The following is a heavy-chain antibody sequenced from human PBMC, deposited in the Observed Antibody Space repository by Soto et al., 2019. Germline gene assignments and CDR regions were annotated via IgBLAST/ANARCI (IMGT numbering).Heavy chain of an antibody. Sequence: EVQLVESGGGLVQPGGSLRLSCAASGFTFSSYWMHWVRQAPGKGLVWVSRINSEGSGTTYGDSVRGRFTISRDNAKNTLFLEMNSLRVDDTAIYYYARANTLLSGWPFDSWGQGTLVTVSS. V-gene: IGHV3-74*01. CDR1: GFTFSSYW. J-gene: IGHJ4*02. CDR2: INSEGSGT. D-gene: IGHD6-19*01. CDR3: ARANTLLSGWPFDS.